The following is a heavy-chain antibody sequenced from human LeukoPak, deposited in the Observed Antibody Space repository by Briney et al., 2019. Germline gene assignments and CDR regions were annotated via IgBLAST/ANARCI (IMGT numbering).Heavy chain of an antibody. J-gene: IGHJ4*02. D-gene: IGHD3-22*01. CDR3: ARASGSGYYHEIDY. V-gene: IGHV3-21*01. CDR2: ISGSSSDI. CDR1: GFTFRNHA. Sequence: GGSLRLSCAASGFTFRNHAMSWVRQAPGKGLEWVSSISGSSSDIYYADSGKGRFTISRDNAKNSLYLQMNSLRAEDTAVYYCARASGSGYYHEIDYWGQGTLVTASS.